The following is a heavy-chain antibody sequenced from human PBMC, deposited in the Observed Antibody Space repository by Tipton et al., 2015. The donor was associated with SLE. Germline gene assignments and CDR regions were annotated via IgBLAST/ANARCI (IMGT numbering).Heavy chain of an antibody. CDR2: IYHSGST. J-gene: IGHJ4*02. Sequence: LRLSCAVSGYSISSGYYWGWIRQPQGKGLEWIGSIYHSGSTYYNPSLKSRVTISVDTSKTQFSLKLSSVTAADTAVYYCARWGRSSGWYGYWGQGTLVTVSS. CDR3: ARWGRSSGWYGY. D-gene: IGHD6-19*01. CDR1: GYSISSGYY. V-gene: IGHV4-38-2*01.